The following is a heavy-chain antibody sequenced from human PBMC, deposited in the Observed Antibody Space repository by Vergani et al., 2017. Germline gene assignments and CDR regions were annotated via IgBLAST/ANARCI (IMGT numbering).Heavy chain of an antibody. V-gene: IGHV4-4*07. CDR1: GGSFNTYY. Sequence: QVQLEEPGPGLVKPSETLSLTCTVSGGSFNTYYWSWIRQPAGKGLEWIGRVYTSGMTNYNPSLKSRVTILVDRSKSQLSLKLTSVTAGDTAVYFCARELSYYYGSGSDDYNPYYYEGMDVWGPGTTVTVSS. J-gene: IGHJ6*02. CDR3: ARELSYYYGSGSDDYNPYYYEGMDV. D-gene: IGHD3-10*01. CDR2: VYTSGMT.